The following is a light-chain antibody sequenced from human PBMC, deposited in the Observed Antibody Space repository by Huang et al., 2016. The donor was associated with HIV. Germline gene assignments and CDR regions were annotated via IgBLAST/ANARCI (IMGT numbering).Light chain of an antibody. V-gene: IGKV3-20*01. J-gene: IGKJ1*01. CDR3: HQYGSPPWT. Sequence: EIVLTQSPGYLSLSRGERATLSCRASQSVSAYYLAWYQQNPGQSPRLLIHAASTRASGSPDRFSGSGSWTTFTLTISRLEPEDSAVYFCHQYGSPPWTFGQGTRVEIK. CDR1: QSVSAYY. CDR2: AAS.